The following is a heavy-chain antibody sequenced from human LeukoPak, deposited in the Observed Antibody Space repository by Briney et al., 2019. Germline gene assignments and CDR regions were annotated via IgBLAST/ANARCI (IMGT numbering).Heavy chain of an antibody. CDR1: GFTFHNNG. CDR2: ISGSGGST. V-gene: IGHV3-23*01. Sequence: PGGSLRLSCAASGFTFHNNGMSWVRQAPGKGLEWVSAISGSGGSTYYADSVKGRFTISRDNSKNTLYLQMNSLRGEDTAVYYCAKDSAGATAKVDYWGQGTLVTVSS. D-gene: IGHD1-26*01. CDR3: AKDSAGATAKVDY. J-gene: IGHJ4*02.